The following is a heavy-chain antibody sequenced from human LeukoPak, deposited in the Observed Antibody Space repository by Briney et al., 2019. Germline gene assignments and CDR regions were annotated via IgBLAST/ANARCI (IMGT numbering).Heavy chain of an antibody. D-gene: IGHD5-18*01. CDR3: ARDAGGYSYGYTYFDY. CDR1: GFTVSSNY. V-gene: IGHV3-66*01. CDR2: IYSGGST. J-gene: IGHJ4*02. Sequence: GGSLRLSCAASGFTVSSNYMSWVRQAPGKGLEWVSVIYSGGSTYYADSVKGRFTISRDNSKNTLYLQMNSLRAEDTAVYYCARDAGGYSYGYTYFDYWGQGTLVTVSS.